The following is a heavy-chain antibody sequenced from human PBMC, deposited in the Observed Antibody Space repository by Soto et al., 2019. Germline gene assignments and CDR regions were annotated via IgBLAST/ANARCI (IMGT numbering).Heavy chain of an antibody. CDR3: ARADYGDYYYYGMDV. J-gene: IGHJ6*02. CDR2: ISSSSSYI. Sequence: SLRLSCAASGFTFSSYSMNWVRQAPGKGLEWVSSISSSSSYIYYADSVKGRFTISRDNAKNSLYLQLTSLRAEDTAVYSCARADYGDYYYYGMDVWGQGTTVTVSS. D-gene: IGHD4-17*01. V-gene: IGHV3-21*01. CDR1: GFTFSSYS.